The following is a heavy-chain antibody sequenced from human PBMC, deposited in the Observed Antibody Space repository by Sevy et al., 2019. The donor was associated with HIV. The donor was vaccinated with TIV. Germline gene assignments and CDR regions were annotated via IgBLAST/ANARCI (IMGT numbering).Heavy chain of an antibody. Sequence: GGSLRLSCAASGFTVSSNYMSWVRQAPGKGLEWVSVIYSGGSPYYADSVKGRFTISRDNSKNTLYLQMNSQRAEDTAVYYCARVGPTSRGELDYWGQGTLVTVSS. CDR2: IYSGGSP. CDR3: ARVGPTSRGELDY. CDR1: GFTVSSNY. V-gene: IGHV3-53*01. D-gene: IGHD3-16*01. J-gene: IGHJ4*02.